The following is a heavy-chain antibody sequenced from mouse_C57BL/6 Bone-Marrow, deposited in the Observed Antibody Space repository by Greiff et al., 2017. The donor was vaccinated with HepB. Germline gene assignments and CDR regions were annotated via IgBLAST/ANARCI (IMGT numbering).Heavy chain of an antibody. CDR3: ARWYGSTFDY. CDR1: GYTFTSYW. V-gene: IGHV1-69*01. CDR2: IDPSDSYT. J-gene: IGHJ2*01. D-gene: IGHD1-1*01. Sequence: QVQLQQPGAELVMPGASVKLSCKASGYTFTSYWMHWLKQRPGQGLEWIGEIDPSDSYTNYNQKFKGKSTLTVDKSSSTAYMQLSSLTSEDSAVYYCARWYGSTFDYWGQGTTLTVSS.